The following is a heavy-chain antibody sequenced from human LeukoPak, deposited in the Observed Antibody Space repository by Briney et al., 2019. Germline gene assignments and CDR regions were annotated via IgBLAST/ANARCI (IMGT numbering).Heavy chain of an antibody. CDR3: ARVLEGSSGQHWYFDL. Sequence: SETLSLTCTVSGGSISSSDYYWDWIRQPPGKGLEWIGNLYDSGSTYYNPSLQSRVTISVDTSKNQFSLKLSSVTAADTAVYYCARVLEGSSGQHWYFDLWGRGTLVTVSS. V-gene: IGHV4-39*07. CDR1: GGSISSSDYY. D-gene: IGHD6-19*01. CDR2: LYDSGST. J-gene: IGHJ2*01.